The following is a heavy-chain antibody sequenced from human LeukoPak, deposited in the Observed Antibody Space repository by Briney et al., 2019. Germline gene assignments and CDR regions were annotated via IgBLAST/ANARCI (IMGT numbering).Heavy chain of an antibody. Sequence: PGGSLRLSCAASGFTFSSYAMSWVRRAPGKGLEWVSAISGSGGSTYYADSVKGRFTISRDNSKNTLYLQMNSLRAEDTAVYYCAKVLSGGYDFAGYYYGMDVWGQGTTVTVSS. CDR3: AKVLSGGYDFAGYYYGMDV. CDR1: GFTFSSYA. CDR2: ISGSGGST. V-gene: IGHV3-23*01. J-gene: IGHJ6*02. D-gene: IGHD5-12*01.